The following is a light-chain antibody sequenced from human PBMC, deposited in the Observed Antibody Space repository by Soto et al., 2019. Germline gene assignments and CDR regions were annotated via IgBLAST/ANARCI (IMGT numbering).Light chain of an antibody. CDR2: EVS. V-gene: IGKV2-24*01. CDR3: MQGTQFPHP. Sequence: DIVMTQTALSSPVTLGQSTSISCTSSQSLVHRDGNTYLSWLHQRPGQPPRLLIYEVSHRFSGVPDRLSGVGAEADFTLKISRVEAQYVGVYYCMQGTQFPHPCGQGTELEIK. CDR1: QSLVHRDGNTY. J-gene: IGKJ2*01.